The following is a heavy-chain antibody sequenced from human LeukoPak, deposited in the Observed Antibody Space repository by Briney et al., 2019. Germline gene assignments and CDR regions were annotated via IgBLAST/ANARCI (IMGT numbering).Heavy chain of an antibody. V-gene: IGHV3-23*01. D-gene: IGHD3-22*01. CDR1: GFTFSSYA. Sequence: PGGSLRLSCAASGFTFSSYAISWVRQAPGKGLEWVSAISGSGGSTYYADSVKGRFTISRDNSKNTLYLQMNSLRAEDTAVYYCAKGGPIQYYYDSSGLVEYWGQGTLVTVSS. CDR3: AKGGPIQYYYDSSGLVEY. J-gene: IGHJ4*02. CDR2: ISGSGGST.